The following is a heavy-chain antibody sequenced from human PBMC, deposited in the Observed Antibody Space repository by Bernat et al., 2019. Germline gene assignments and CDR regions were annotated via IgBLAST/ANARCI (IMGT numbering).Heavy chain of an antibody. CDR3: AKGGGYSYGFLHH. D-gene: IGHD5-18*01. CDR2: ISGSGGST. CDR1: GFTFSSFA. Sequence: EVQLLESGGGLVQPGGSLRLSCAASGFTFSSFAMSWVRQAPGKGLEWVTVISGSGGSTYYADSAKGRFTISRDNSKNTLSLQMNSLRAEDTAVYYCAKGGGYSYGFLHHWGQGTLVTVSS. V-gene: IGHV3-23*01. J-gene: IGHJ5*02.